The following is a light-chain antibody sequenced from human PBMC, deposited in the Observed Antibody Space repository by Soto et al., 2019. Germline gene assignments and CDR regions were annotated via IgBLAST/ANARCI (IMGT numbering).Light chain of an antibody. CDR1: QSVSSSY. J-gene: IGKJ1*01. Sequence: EIVLTQSPGTLSLSPGERATLSCRASQSVSSSYLAWYQQKPGQAPRLLIYGVSSRATGIPDRFSGSGSGTDFALTISRLEPEDFAVYYCQQYGSSPWTFGQGTKVENK. V-gene: IGKV3-20*01. CDR3: QQYGSSPWT. CDR2: GVS.